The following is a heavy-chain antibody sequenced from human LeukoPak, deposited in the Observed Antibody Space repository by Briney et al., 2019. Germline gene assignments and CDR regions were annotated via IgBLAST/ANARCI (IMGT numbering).Heavy chain of an antibody. CDR2: INPSGGST. J-gene: IGHJ3*02. Sequence: ASVKVSCKASGYTFTSYYMPWVRQAPGQGVECMGIINPSGGSTSYAQKFQGRVTMTRDTSTSTVYMELSSLRSEDTAVYYCARDSSGRITMVRGVIDDAFDIWGQGTMVTVSS. CDR1: GYTFTSYY. D-gene: IGHD3-10*01. V-gene: IGHV1-46*01. CDR3: ARDSSGRITMVRGVIDDAFDI.